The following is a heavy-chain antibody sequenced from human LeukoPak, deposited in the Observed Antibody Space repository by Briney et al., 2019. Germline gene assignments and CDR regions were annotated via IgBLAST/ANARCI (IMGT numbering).Heavy chain of an antibody. J-gene: IGHJ4*02. D-gene: IGHD5-24*01. V-gene: IGHV4-34*01. CDR3: ARRGMAIIVY. CDR1: GVSFSGYY. Sequence: AETLSLTCAVYGVSFSGYYWSWVRQPPGKGLEWVGEINHSGSTNYNPSLKRRGTISVETSKNQFALKQSNVPGADKAVEYYARRGMAIIVYWGQGTLVTVSS. CDR2: INHSGST.